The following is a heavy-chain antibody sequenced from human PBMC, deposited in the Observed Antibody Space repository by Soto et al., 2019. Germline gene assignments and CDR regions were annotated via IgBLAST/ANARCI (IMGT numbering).Heavy chain of an antibody. CDR2: IWYDGSNK. J-gene: IGHJ4*02. CDR3: AREGSSGWTGFDY. Sequence: SLRLSCAASGFTFSSYGMHWVRQAPGKGLEWVAVIWYDGSNKYYADSVKGRSTISRDNSKNTLYLQMNSLRAEDTAVYYCAREGSSGWTGFDYWGQGTLVTVSS. V-gene: IGHV3-33*01. D-gene: IGHD6-19*01. CDR1: GFTFSSYG.